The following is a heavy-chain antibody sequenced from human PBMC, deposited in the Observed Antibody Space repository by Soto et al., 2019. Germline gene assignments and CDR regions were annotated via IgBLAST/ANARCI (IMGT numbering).Heavy chain of an antibody. J-gene: IGHJ6*03. CDR3: ARGVVPAASPSYYYYMDV. CDR1: GFTFSSYS. Sequence: GGSLRLSCAASGFTFSSYSMNWVRQAPGKGLEWVSSISSSSSYIYYADSVKGRFTISRDNAKNSLYLQMNSLRAEDTAVYYCARGVVPAASPSYYYYMDVWGKGTTVTVSS. D-gene: IGHD2-2*01. V-gene: IGHV3-21*01. CDR2: ISSSSSYI.